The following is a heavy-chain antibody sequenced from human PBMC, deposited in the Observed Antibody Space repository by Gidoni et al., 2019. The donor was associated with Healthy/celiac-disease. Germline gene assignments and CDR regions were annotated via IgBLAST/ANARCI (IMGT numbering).Heavy chain of an antibody. CDR2: IGGSGGST. CDR1: GFPFSGYA. V-gene: IGHV3-23*01. D-gene: IGHD3-9*01. Sequence: EVQLLESGGGLVQPGGSLRLSCAASGFPFSGYALSWVRQAPGKGLEWVSAIGGSGGSTYYADSVKGRFTISRDNSKNTLYLQMNSLRAEDTAVYYCAKVSGDILTGYSPGTYYYYGMDVWGQGTTVTVSS. CDR3: AKVSGDILTGYSPGTYYYYGMDV. J-gene: IGHJ6*02.